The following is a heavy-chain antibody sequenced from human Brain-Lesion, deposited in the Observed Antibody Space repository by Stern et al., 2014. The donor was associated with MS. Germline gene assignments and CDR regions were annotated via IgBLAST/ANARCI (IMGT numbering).Heavy chain of an antibody. Sequence: QMQLVQSGAEVKKPGASVKVSCKTSGYIFTGYYIHWVRQAPGQGLEGMAWINPNTGGPKYAKKFQGRVTMSRDTSISTAYVELSSLTSDDTAVYYCARDQRGITIFGVVTDYYYLGMDVWGQGTTVTVSS. V-gene: IGHV1-2*02. CDR3: ARDQRGITIFGVVTDYYYLGMDV. D-gene: IGHD3-3*01. J-gene: IGHJ6*02. CDR2: INPNTGGP. CDR1: GYIFTGYY.